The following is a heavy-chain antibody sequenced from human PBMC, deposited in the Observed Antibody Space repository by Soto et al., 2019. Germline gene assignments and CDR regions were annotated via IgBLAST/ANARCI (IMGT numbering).Heavy chain of an antibody. V-gene: IGHV4-59*08. CDR1: GGSISSYY. Sequence: QVQLQESGPGLVKPSSTLSLTCTGSGGSISSYYWSWIRPPPGKGLEWIGYIYYSGSTNYNPSLNSRVTISVVTSKNKFSLKLCAVTAADTAVYYCARRRYNWNATYYGYFDLLCGGGMVTVSS. D-gene: IGHD1-1*01. J-gene: IGHJ2*01. CDR3: ARRRYNWNATYYGYFDL. CDR2: IYYSGST.